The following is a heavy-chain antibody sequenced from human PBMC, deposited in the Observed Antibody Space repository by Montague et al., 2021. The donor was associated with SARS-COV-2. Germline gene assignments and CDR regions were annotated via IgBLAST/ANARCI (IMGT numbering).Heavy chain of an antibody. CDR1: GDSISSYY. CDR3: AREGATEQYLEY. V-gene: IGHV4-59*01. Sequence: SETLSLTCTVSGDSISSYYWTRIRQPPGRGLEWIGYVFQSGYSNSNRSLKGRVTISVDTSRNQFYLKLSSVTAADTAVDYFAREGATEQYLEYWGHGALVTVSS. J-gene: IGHJ4*01. D-gene: IGHD1-14*01. CDR2: VFQSGYS.